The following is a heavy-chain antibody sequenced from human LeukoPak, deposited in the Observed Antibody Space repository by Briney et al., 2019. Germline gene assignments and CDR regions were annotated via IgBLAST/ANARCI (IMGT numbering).Heavy chain of an antibody. V-gene: IGHV3-30-3*01. CDR1: GFTFSSYA. D-gene: IGHD2-2*01. CDR2: ISYDGSNK. CDR3: ARDRFPRPAAPFGWFDP. J-gene: IGHJ5*02. Sequence: PGGSLRLSCAASGFTFSSYAMHWVRQAPGKGLEWVAVISYDGSNKYYADSVKGRFTISRDNSKNTLYLQVNSLRAEDTAVYYCARDRFPRPAAPFGWFDPWGQGTLVTVSS.